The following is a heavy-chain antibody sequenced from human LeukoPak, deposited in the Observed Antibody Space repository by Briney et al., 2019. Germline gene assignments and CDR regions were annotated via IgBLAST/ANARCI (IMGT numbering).Heavy chain of an antibody. V-gene: IGHV3-48*02. CDR2: ISSSSSTI. Sequence: PGGSLRLSCAASGFTFSSYSMHWVRQAPGKGLEWVSYISSSSSTIYYADSVKGRFTISRDNAKNSLYLQMNSLRDEDTAVYYCTALPLGTYYYDSSGYNSASVLWGQGTLVTVSS. J-gene: IGHJ4*02. CDR3: TALPLGTYYYDSSGYNSASVL. D-gene: IGHD3-22*01. CDR1: GFTFSSYS.